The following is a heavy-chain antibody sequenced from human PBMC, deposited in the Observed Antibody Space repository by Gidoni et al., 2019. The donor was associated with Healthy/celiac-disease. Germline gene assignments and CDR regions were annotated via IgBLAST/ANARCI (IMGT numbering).Heavy chain of an antibody. CDR3: ARGRSYQGAFDY. J-gene: IGHJ4*02. CDR1: GFTFSSYA. D-gene: IGHD1-26*01. V-gene: IGHV3-30-3*01. CDR2: ISYDGSNK. Sequence: QVQLVESGGGVVQPGSSLRLSCAASGFTFSSYAMHWVRQAPGKGLEWVAVISYDGSNKYYADSVKGRFTISRDNSKNTLYLQMNSLRAEDTAVYYCARGRSYQGAFDYWGQGTLVTVSS.